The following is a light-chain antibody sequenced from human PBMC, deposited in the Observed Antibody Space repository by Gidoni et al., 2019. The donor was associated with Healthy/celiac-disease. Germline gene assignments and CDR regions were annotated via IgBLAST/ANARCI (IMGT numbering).Light chain of an antibody. V-gene: IGKV1-5*01. CDR3: QQYVT. J-gene: IGKJ2*01. Sequence: DNQMTQSPSTLSASVGDRVTITCRASQSISSWLAWYQQKPGKAPKLLIYDASSLESGVPSRFSGSGSGTEFTLTISSLQPDDFATYYCQQYVTFGQGTKLEIK. CDR1: QSISSW. CDR2: DAS.